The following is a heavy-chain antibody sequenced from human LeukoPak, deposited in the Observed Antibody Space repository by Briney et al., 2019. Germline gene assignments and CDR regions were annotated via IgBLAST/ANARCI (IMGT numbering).Heavy chain of an antibody. CDR1: GYTFTSYD. V-gene: IGHV1-8*01. CDR2: MNPNSGNT. J-gene: IGHJ3*02. D-gene: IGHD2-2*01. Sequence: ASVKVSCKASGYTFTSYDINWVRQATGQGLEWMGWMNPNSGNTGYAQKFQGRVTMTRNTSISTAYMELSSLRSEDTAVYYCARGHPGENCSSTSCSDAFDIWGQGTMVTVSS. CDR3: ARGHPGENCSSTSCSDAFDI.